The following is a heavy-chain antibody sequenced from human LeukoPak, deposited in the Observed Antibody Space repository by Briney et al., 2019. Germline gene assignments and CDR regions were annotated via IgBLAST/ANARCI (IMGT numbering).Heavy chain of an antibody. CDR2: ISAYNGNT. Sequence: ASVKVSCKASGYTFTSYGISWVRQAPGQGLEWMGWISAYNGNTNYAQKLQGRVTMTTDTSTSTAYMELRSLRSDDTAVYYCARDAHSPPYYYDSSGHHHDYWGQGTLVTVSS. J-gene: IGHJ4*02. V-gene: IGHV1-18*04. CDR1: GYTFTSYG. D-gene: IGHD3-22*01. CDR3: ARDAHSPPYYYDSSGHHHDY.